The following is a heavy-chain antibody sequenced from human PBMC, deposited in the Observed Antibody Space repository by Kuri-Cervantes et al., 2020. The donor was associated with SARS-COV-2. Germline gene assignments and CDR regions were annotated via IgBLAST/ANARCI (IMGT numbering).Heavy chain of an antibody. CDR2: IYPADSET. CDR1: GYSFSSYW. D-gene: IGHD3-3*01. V-gene: IGHV5-51*01. CDR3: ARLLFWSGFVDS. Sequence: GGSLRLSCQGSGYSFSSYWIGWVRQTPGKGLEWMGIIYPADSETRYSPSFQGQVTISADKSTTTAYLQWSSLKASDTAMYYCARLLFWSGFVDSWGQGTLVTVSS. J-gene: IGHJ4*02.